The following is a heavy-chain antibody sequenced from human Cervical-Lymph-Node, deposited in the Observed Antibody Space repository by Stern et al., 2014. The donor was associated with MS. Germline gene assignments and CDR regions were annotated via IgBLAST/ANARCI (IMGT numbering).Heavy chain of an antibody. V-gene: IGHV3-7*03. J-gene: IGHJ5*02. CDR3: ARPQADNWNDGYWFDP. D-gene: IGHD1-1*01. Sequence: EVQLVESGGGLVQPGGSLRLSCAASGFTFSSYWMSWVRQAPGKGLEWVANIKQDGSEKYYVDSVKGRFTISRDNAKNSLYLQMNSLRAEDTAVYYCARPQADNWNDGYWFDPWGQGTLVTVSS. CDR2: IKQDGSEK. CDR1: GFTFSSYW.